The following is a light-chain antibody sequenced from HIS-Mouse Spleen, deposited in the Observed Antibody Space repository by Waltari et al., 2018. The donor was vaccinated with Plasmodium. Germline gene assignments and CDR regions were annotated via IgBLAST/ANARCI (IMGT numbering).Light chain of an antibody. CDR1: QSVLYSSNNKNY. J-gene: IGKJ4*01. CDR2: WAS. Sequence: DIVMTQSPDSLAVSLGERATINCKYSQSVLYSSNNKNYLAWYQQKPGQPPKLLIYWASTRESGVPDRFRGSGSGTDFTLTISSLQAEDVAVYYCQQYYSTPLTFGGGTKVEIK. CDR3: QQYYSTPLT. V-gene: IGKV4-1*01.